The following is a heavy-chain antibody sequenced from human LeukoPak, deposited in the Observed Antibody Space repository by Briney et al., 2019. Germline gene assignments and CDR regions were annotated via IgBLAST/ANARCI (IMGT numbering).Heavy chain of an antibody. D-gene: IGHD6-13*01. Sequence: GRSLRLSCAASGFTFSSYAMHWVRQAPGKGLEWVAVISYDGSNKYYADSVKGRFTISRDNSKNTLYLQMNSLRAEDTAVYYCARDLAWGEQQLVLDYWGQGTLVTVSS. CDR2: ISYDGSNK. V-gene: IGHV3-30-3*01. J-gene: IGHJ4*02. CDR3: ARDLAWGEQQLVLDY. CDR1: GFTFSSYA.